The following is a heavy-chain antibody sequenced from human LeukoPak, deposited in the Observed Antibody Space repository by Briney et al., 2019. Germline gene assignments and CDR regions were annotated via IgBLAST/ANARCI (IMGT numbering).Heavy chain of an antibody. CDR2: IYSGGST. D-gene: IGHD4-17*01. CDR1: GFTFSSYG. Sequence: GGSLRLSCAASGFTFSSYGMSWVRQAPGKGLEWVSVIYSGGSTYYADSVKGRFTISRDNSKNTLYLQMNSLRAEDTAVYYCALYGDSHFLGYWGQGTLVTVSS. J-gene: IGHJ4*02. V-gene: IGHV3-53*01. CDR3: ALYGDSHFLGY.